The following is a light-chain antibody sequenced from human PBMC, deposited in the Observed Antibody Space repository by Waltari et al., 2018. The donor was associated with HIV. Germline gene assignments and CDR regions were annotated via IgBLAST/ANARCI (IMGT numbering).Light chain of an antibody. J-gene: IGLJ3*02. CDR2: KNN. CDR3: ASWDDNLNSWV. V-gene: IGLV1-47*01. CDR1: DSNIGSNY. Sequence: QSVVTQPPSASGTPGQRVPISCSGSDSNIGSNYVYWYQDLPGTAPKLLIYKNNQRSSGVPDRFSGSKSDTSASLAISGLRSEDEADYYCASWDDNLNSWVFGGGTKLTVL.